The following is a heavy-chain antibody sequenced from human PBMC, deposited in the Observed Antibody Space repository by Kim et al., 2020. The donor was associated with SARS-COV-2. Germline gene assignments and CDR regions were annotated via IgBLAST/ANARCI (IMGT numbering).Heavy chain of an antibody. CDR3: AKADSSGWSSIDY. V-gene: IGHV3-43*02. CDR1: GFTFHNYA. D-gene: IGHD6-13*01. J-gene: IGHJ4*02. Sequence: GGSLRLSCAASGFTFHNYAMHWVRQAPGKGLEWVSLLNGDGDKTYYADSVRRRFTISRDNSKNSLFLDMSSLTTEDTAFYYCAKADSSGWSSIDYWGQGT. CDR2: LNGDGDKT.